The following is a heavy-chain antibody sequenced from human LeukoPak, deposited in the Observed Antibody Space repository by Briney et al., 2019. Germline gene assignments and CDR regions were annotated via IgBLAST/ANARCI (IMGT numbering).Heavy chain of an antibody. CDR3: ARGDWEPSWY. V-gene: IGHV1-18*01. CDR1: GYTVTNYG. D-gene: IGHD1-26*01. CDR2: ISGDKGNT. J-gene: IGHJ4*02. Sequence: VASVNVSCKGLGYTVTNYGITWVRQAPGQGLEWLGWISGDKGNTNYAQKVQGRVTMTTDTSTSTAYMELRSLRPEDTAVYFCARGDWEPSWYWGQGTLVTVSS.